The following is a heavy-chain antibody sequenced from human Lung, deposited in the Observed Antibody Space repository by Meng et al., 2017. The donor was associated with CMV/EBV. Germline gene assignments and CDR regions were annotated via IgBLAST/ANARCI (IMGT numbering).Heavy chain of an antibody. Sequence: AVVKKPGASVMVFCKVYGYTLTPMGISWIRQAPGQGLEWMGWISCYNGDTNYAQKLQGRVTMTTDTSTNTAYMDLRGLRSDDTAVYYCARDPSNTSGRYAYFDYWGQGTLVTVSS. CDR1: GYTLTPMG. CDR2: ISCYNGDT. D-gene: IGHD6-19*01. V-gene: IGHV1-18*01. J-gene: IGHJ4*02. CDR3: ARDPSNTSGRYAYFDY.